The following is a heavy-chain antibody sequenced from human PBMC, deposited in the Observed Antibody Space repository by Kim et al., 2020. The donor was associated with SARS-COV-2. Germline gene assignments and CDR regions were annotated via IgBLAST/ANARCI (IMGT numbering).Heavy chain of an antibody. D-gene: IGHD3-22*01. V-gene: IGHV4-59*01. Sequence: NPSLKSRVTISVDTSKNQFSLKLSSVTAADTAVYYCARVVVASTVEYFQHWGQGTLVTVSS. CDR3: ARVVVASTVEYFQH. J-gene: IGHJ1*01.